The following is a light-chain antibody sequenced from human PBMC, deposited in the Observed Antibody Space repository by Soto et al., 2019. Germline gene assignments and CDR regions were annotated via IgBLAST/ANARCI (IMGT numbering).Light chain of an antibody. CDR2: RDY. Sequence: SYELTQPLSVSVALGQTARITCGGNNTGSKNVHWYQQKPGQAPVLVIYRDYNRPSGIPERFSGSNSVNTATLSISRAQAGDEADYYCQVWDSSTHVVFGGGTKVTVL. CDR1: NTGSKN. CDR3: QVWDSSTHVV. J-gene: IGLJ2*01. V-gene: IGLV3-9*01.